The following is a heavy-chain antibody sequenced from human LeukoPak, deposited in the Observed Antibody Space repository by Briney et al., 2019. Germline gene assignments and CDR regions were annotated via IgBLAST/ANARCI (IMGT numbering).Heavy chain of an antibody. CDR1: GGSISSYY. J-gene: IGHJ4*02. CDR2: IYYSGST. Sequence: SETLSLTCTVSGGSISSYYWSWIRQPPGKGLEWIGYIYYSGSTNYNPSLKSRVTISVDTSKNQFSLKLSSVTAADTAVYYCARGRGYCDNGSCGDFDSWGQGIQVTVSS. CDR3: ARGRGYCDNGSCGDFDS. D-gene: IGHD2-15*01. V-gene: IGHV4-59*01.